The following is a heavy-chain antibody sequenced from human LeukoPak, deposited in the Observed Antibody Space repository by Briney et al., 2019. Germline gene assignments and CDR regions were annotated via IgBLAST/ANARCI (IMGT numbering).Heavy chain of an antibody. D-gene: IGHD4-17*01. Sequence: GESPRLSCAASGFTFSSYAMSWVRQAPGKGLEWVSAISGSGGSTYYADSVKGRFTISRDNSKNTLYLQMNSLRAEDTAVYYCAKTDYGKNSYYFDYWGQGTLVTVSS. CDR3: AKTDYGKNSYYFDY. CDR1: GFTFSSYA. J-gene: IGHJ4*02. CDR2: ISGSGGST. V-gene: IGHV3-23*01.